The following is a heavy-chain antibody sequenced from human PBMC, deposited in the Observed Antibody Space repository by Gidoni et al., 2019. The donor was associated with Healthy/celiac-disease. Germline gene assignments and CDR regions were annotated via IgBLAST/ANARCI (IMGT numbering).Heavy chain of an antibody. CDR1: GFTFRRYA. CDR3: AKTLHYYDSSGYYLNYYYYGMDV. J-gene: IGHJ6*02. CDR2: ISGSGGST. V-gene: IGHV3-23*01. D-gene: IGHD3-22*01. Sequence: EVQLLESGGGLVQPGGSLRLSCEASGFTFRRYAMTWVRQAPGMGLEWVSAISGSGGSTYYADSVKGRFTISRDNSKNTLYLQMNSLRAEDTAVYYCAKTLHYYDSSGYYLNYYYYGMDVWGQGTTVTVSS.